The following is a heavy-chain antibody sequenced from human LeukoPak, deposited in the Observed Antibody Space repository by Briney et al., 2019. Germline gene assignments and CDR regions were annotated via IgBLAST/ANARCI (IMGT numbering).Heavy chain of an antibody. V-gene: IGHV3-7*01. Sequence: PGGSLRPSCAASGVTFSSFWMSWVRQAPGKGLEWVANIKQDGSEKNYVDSVKGRCTNSRDNAKSSLYLQMNSLRAEDTAVYYCARVEQLVRYYYYYYYMDVWGKGTTVTVSS. J-gene: IGHJ6*03. D-gene: IGHD6-13*01. CDR1: GVTFSSFW. CDR3: ARVEQLVRYYYYYYYMDV. CDR2: IKQDGSEK.